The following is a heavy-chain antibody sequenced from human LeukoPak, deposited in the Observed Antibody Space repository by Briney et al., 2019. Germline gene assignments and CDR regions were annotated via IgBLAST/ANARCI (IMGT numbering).Heavy chain of an antibody. CDR1: GFTFSSYA. CDR2: IYSGGST. CDR3: AMPRQHYYYDSSGYYDAFDI. Sequence: GGSLRLSCAASGFTFSSYAMSWVRQAPGKGLEWVSVIYSGGSTYYADSVKGRFTISRDNSKNTLYLQMNSLRAEDTAVYYCAMPRQHYYYDSSGYYDAFDIWGQGTMVTVSS. V-gene: IGHV3-66*01. D-gene: IGHD3-22*01. J-gene: IGHJ3*02.